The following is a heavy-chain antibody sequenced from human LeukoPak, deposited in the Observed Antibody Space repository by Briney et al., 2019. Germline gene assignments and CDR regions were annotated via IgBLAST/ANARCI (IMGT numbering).Heavy chain of an antibody. CDR1: GFTFSSYA. V-gene: IGHV3-23*01. D-gene: IGHD3-10*01. CDR2: ISGSGYST. J-gene: IGHJ1*01. Sequence: GGSLRLSCAASGFTFSSYAISWVRQAPGKGLEWVSVISGSGYSTYYADSVKGRFTISRDNSKNTLYLQMNSLRAEDTAVYFCAKDRSGSTAEYFQHWGQGTLVTVSS. CDR3: AKDRSGSTAEYFQH.